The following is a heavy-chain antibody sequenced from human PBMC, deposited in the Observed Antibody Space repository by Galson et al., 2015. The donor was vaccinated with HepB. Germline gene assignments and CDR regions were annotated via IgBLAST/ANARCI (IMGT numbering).Heavy chain of an antibody. CDR2: ISHDGSET. D-gene: IGHD6-25*01. CDR1: GFTFSSYG. CDR3: AKGSGFLDS. J-gene: IGHJ5*01. V-gene: IGHV3-30*18. Sequence: LRLSCAASGFTFSSYGMHWVRQAPGKGLEWLAIISHDGSETYYADSVKGRFTISRDNSKKTLFLQMDSLRPEDTAVYHCAKGSGFLDSWGQGTLVTVSA.